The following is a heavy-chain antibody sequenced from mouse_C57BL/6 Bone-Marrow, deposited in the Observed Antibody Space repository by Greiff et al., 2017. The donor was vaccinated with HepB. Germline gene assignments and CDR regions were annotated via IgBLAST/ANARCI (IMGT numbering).Heavy chain of an antibody. CDR2: ISDGGSYT. CDR1: GFTFSSYA. CDR3: ARDGWDYDY. J-gene: IGHJ2*01. D-gene: IGHD2-4*01. Sequence: EVQLVESGGGLVKPGGSLKLSCAASGFTFSSYAMSWVRQTPEKRLEWVATISDGGSYTYYPDNVKGRFTISRDNAKNNLYLQMSHLKSEDTAMYYCARDGWDYDYWGQGTTLTVSS. V-gene: IGHV5-4*01.